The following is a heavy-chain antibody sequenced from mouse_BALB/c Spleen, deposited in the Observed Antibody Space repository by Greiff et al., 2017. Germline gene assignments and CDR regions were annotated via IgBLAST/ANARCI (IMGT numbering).Heavy chain of an antibody. V-gene: IGHV5-15*02. Sequence: EVQGVESGGGLVQPGGSRKLSCAASGFTFSDYGMAWVRQAPGKGPEWVAFISNLAYSIYYADTVTGRFTISRENAKNTLYLEMSSLRSEDTAMYYCAREGHYYGSRNYAMDYWGQGTSVTVSS. J-gene: IGHJ4*01. CDR1: GFTFSDYG. D-gene: IGHD1-1*01. CDR3: AREGHYYGSRNYAMDY. CDR2: ISNLAYSI.